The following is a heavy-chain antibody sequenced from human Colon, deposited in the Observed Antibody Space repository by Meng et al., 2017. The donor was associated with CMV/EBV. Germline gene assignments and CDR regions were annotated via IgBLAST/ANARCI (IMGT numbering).Heavy chain of an antibody. V-gene: IGHV1-69*04. D-gene: IGHD6-13*01. CDR2: IIPIVDKV. Sequence: SVKVSCKASGGTSSSYAIHWVRQAPGQGLEWMGRIIPIVDKVDYAQKFQGRVTLSADKSTGTVYMELSSLTSEDTAMVYCARSLSGSSWSSWGQGTVVTVSS. CDR3: ARSLSGSSWSS. J-gene: IGHJ4*02. CDR1: GGTSSSYA.